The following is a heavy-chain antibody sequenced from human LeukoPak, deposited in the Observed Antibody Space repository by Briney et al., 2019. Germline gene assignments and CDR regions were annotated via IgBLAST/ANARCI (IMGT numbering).Heavy chain of an antibody. D-gene: IGHD1-26*01. CDR2: IPSSGST. CDR3: ARTNPNRGSYVDIGVDY. V-gene: IGHV4-59*12. J-gene: IGHJ4*02. CDR1: VASTTGAV. Sequence: SETLCLTCTVPVASTTGAVSTWIRQPPGKGLEWMGYIPSSGSTKYVPSLQTRVTISVDPSKSQFSLKLSSVTAADTALYYCARTNPNRGSYVDIGVDYWGQGTLVTVSS.